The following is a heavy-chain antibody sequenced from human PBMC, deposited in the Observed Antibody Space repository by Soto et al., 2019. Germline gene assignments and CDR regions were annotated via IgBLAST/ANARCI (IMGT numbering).Heavy chain of an antibody. CDR3: ARRPVTYYFDY. J-gene: IGHJ4*02. CDR2: ISYDGSNT. Sequence: PGGFLRLSCAASGFTFSNYAMHWVRQAPGKGLEWVAVISYDGSNTYYADSVKGRFTISRDNSKNTLSLRMDSLRADDTAVYFCARRPVTYYFDYWGQGTLVTVSS. V-gene: IGHV3-30-3*01. CDR1: GFTFSNYA. D-gene: IGHD4-17*01.